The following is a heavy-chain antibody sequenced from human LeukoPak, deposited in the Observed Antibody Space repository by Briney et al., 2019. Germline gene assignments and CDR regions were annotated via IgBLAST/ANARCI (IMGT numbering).Heavy chain of an antibody. J-gene: IGHJ5*02. CDR2: ISAYNGNT. CDR3: ARFGSVVVPTQGWFDP. CDR1: GYTFTSYG. Sequence: ASVKLSCKASGYTFTSYGISWVRQAPGQGLEWMGWISAYNGNTNYAQKLQGRATMTTDTSTSTAYMELRSLRSDDTAVYYCARFGSVVVPTQGWFDPWGQGTLVTVSS. D-gene: IGHD2-2*01. V-gene: IGHV1-18*04.